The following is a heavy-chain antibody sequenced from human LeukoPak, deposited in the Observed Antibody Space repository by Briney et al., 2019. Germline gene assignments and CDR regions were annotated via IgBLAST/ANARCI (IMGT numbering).Heavy chain of an antibody. J-gene: IGHJ5*02. V-gene: IGHV4-34*01. CDR1: GGSFSGYY. Sequence: PSETLSLTCAVYGGSFSGYYWSWIRQPPGKGLEWIGEISHSGSTNYSPSLKSRVTISVDTSKNQFSLKLSSVTAADTAVYHCARGSTGVWFDPWGQGTLVTVSS. CDR3: ARGSTGVWFDP. D-gene: IGHD4-11*01. CDR2: ISHSGST.